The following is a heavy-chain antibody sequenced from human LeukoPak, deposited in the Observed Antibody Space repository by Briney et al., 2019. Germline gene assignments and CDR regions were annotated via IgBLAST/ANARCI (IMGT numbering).Heavy chain of an antibody. CDR2: IHYSGST. CDR3: ARTSMTTVTTFDY. V-gene: IGHV4-31*03. D-gene: IGHD4-17*01. J-gene: IGHJ4*02. Sequence: SETLSLTCTVSGGSISSGGYYWSWIRQPPGKVLEWIGYIHYSGSTYYIPSLKIRVTISVDTSKNQFSLKLSSVTAADTAVYYCARTSMTTVTTFDYWGQGTLVTVAS. CDR1: GGSISSGGYY.